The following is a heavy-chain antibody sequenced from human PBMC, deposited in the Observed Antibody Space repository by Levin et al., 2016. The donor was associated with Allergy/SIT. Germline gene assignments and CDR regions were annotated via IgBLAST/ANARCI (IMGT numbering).Heavy chain of an antibody. J-gene: IGHJ6*03. CDR1: GGSISSSNW. CDR3: ARALSDIVVVPAAINQPKGGNPYYYYYMDV. CDR2: IYHSGST. Sequence: SETLSLTCAVSGGSISSSNWWSWVRQPPGKGLEWIGEIYHSGSTNYNPSLKSRVTISVDKSKNQFSLKLSSVTAADTAVYYCARALSDIVVVPAAINQPKGGNPYYYYYMDVWGKGTTVTVSS. D-gene: IGHD2-2*02. V-gene: IGHV4-4*02.